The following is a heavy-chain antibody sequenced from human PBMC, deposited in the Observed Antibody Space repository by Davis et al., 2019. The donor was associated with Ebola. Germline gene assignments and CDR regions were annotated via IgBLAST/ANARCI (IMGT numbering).Heavy chain of an antibody. CDR2: ISSSSSYI. CDR1: GFTFSNAW. V-gene: IGHV3-21*01. Sequence: PGGSLRLSCAASGFTFSNAWMSWVRQAPGKGLEWVSSISSSSSYIYYADSVKGRFTISRDNAKNSLYLQMNSLRAEDTAVYYCARDYYYDSSGYRQYYFDSWGQGTLVTVSS. CDR3: ARDYYYDSSGYRQYYFDS. J-gene: IGHJ4*02. D-gene: IGHD3-22*01.